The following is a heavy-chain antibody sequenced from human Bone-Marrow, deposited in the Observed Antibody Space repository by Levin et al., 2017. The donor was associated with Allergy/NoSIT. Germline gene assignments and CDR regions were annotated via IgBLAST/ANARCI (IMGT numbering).Heavy chain of an antibody. Sequence: SETLSLTCTVSGASIRSGDYYWTWIRQPPGKGLEFIGSIYYSGNTHYSPTLQSRLTISVDTSKNQFSLKLTSVTPADTAVYYCARDRNKWDWLAGFDPWGQGILVTVSS. D-gene: IGHD1-26*01. V-gene: IGHV4-30-4*08. J-gene: IGHJ5*02. CDR3: ARDRNKWDWLAGFDP. CDR2: IYYSGNT. CDR1: GASIRSGDYY.